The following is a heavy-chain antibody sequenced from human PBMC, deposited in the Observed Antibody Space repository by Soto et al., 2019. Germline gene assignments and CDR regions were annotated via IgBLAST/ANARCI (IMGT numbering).Heavy chain of an antibody. V-gene: IGHV1-3*01. CDR2: INAGNGNT. CDR1: GYTFTSYA. J-gene: IGHJ4*02. D-gene: IGHD2-2*01. Sequence: ASVKVSCKASGYTFTSYAMHWVRQAPGQRLEWMGWINAGNGNTKYSQKFQGRVTITRDTSASTAYMELSSLRSEDTAVYYCARVPLGYCSSTSCYVLDYWGQGTLVTVSS. CDR3: ARVPLGYCSSTSCYVLDY.